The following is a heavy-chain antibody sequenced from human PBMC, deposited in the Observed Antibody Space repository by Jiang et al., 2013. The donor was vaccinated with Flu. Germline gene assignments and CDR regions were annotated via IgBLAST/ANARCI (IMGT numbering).Heavy chain of an antibody. CDR1: GGSSPSNSYY. CDR3: ARHSGPEGPVTVDY. Sequence: GLVKPSETLSLTCTVSGGSSPSNSYYWGWIRQPPGKGLEWIGSIYYSGSTYYNPSLKSRVTISGDRSKNQFSLKLSSVTASDTAVYYCARHSGPEGPVTVDYWGQGTPVTVSS. CDR2: IYYSGST. D-gene: IGHD4-17*01. V-gene: IGHV4-39*01. J-gene: IGHJ4*02.